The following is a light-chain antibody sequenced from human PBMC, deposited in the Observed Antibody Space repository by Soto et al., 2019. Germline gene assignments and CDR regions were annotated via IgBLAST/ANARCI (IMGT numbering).Light chain of an antibody. V-gene: IGLV1-51*01. CDR2: DDN. J-gene: IGLJ1*01. CDR1: SSNIGGNS. CDR3: GSWDSSLSAYV. Sequence: QSVLTQPPSVSAAPGPKITISCSGSSSNIGGNSVCWYKQLPGTAPKPLIYDDNKRPSGIPDRFSGSKSGTSATLGITGFQTGDEADYYCGSWDSSLSAYVFGTGTKVTVL.